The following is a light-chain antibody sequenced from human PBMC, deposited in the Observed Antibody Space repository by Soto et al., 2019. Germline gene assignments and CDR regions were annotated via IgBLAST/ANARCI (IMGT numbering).Light chain of an antibody. V-gene: IGLV2-11*01. Sequence: QSVLTQPRSVSGSPGQSVTISCTGTSSDVGGYNYVSWYQQHPGKAPKLIIYDVSKRPSGVPDRFSGSKSGNTASLTISGLQAEDETDYYCCSYAGIYPYVFGTGTKLTV. CDR3: CSYAGIYPYV. J-gene: IGLJ1*01. CDR1: SSDVGGYNY. CDR2: DVS.